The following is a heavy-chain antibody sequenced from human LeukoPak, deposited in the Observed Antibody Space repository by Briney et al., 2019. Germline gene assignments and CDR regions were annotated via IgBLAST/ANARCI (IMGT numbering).Heavy chain of an antibody. Sequence: GGSLRLSCVVSGFTFSTSAMSWVRQAPGKGLEWVSGISESGGSTYYADSVKGRFTSSRDNSKNTLYLQMNSLRPDDTAVYYCARDQLAYSGYDTLFDYWGQGTLVTVSS. CDR2: ISESGGST. CDR1: GFTFSTSA. J-gene: IGHJ4*02. D-gene: IGHD5-12*01. CDR3: ARDQLAYSGYDTLFDY. V-gene: IGHV3-23*01.